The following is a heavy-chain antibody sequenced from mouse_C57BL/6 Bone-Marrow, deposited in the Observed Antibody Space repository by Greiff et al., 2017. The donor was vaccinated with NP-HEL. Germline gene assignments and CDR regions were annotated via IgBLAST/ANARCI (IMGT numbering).Heavy chain of an antibody. CDR2: IHPNSGST. CDR3: AREGYYGSSHYFDY. V-gene: IGHV1-64*01. D-gene: IGHD1-1*01. Sequence: QVQLQQPGAELVKPGASVKLSCKASGYTFTSYWMHWVKQRPGQGLEWIGMIHPNSGSTNYNEKFKSKVTLTVDKSSSTAYMQLSSLTSEDSAVYYCAREGYYGSSHYFDYWGQGTTLTVSS. J-gene: IGHJ2*01. CDR1: GYTFTSYW.